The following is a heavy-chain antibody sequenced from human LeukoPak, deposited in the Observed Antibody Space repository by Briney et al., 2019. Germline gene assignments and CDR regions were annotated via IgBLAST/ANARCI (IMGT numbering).Heavy chain of an antibody. CDR3: AKDGGYGSGSYYPDY. V-gene: IGHV3-66*01. CDR2: IYSGGST. J-gene: IGHJ4*02. CDR1: GFTVSSNY. Sequence: GGSLRLSCAASGFTVSSNYMSWVRQAPGKGLEWVSVIYSGGSTYYADSVKGRFTISRDNSKNTLYLQMNSLRAEDTAVYYCAKDGGYGSGSYYPDYWGLGTLVTVSS. D-gene: IGHD3-10*01.